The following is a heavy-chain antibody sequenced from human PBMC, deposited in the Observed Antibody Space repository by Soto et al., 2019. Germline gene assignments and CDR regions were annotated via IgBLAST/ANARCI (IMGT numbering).Heavy chain of an antibody. V-gene: IGHV4-30-2*01. CDR2: IYHSGST. CDR1: GCSISSGGYS. D-gene: IGHD6-13*01. CDR3: ARAKQQQLVHYFDY. Sequence: PSETLSLTCAVSGCSISSGGYSWSWIRQPPGKGLEWIGYIYHSGSTYYNPSLKSRVTISVDRSKNQFSLKLSSVTAADTAVYYCARAKQQQLVHYFDYGGQGTLVTVSS. J-gene: IGHJ4*02.